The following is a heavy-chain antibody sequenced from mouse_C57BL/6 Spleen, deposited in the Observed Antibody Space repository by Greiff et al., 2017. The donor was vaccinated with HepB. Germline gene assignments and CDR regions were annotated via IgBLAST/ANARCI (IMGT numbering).Heavy chain of an antibody. J-gene: IGHJ3*01. CDR3: ARDGNKAY. Sequence: QVQLQQSGAELVKPGASVKLSCKASGYTFTSYWMQWVKQRPGQGLEWIGEIDPSDSYTNYNQKFKGKATLPVDTSSSTAYMQLSSLTSEDSAVYYCARDGNKAYWGQGTLVTVSA. CDR1: GYTFTSYW. D-gene: IGHD2-3*01. CDR2: IDPSDSYT. V-gene: IGHV1-50*01.